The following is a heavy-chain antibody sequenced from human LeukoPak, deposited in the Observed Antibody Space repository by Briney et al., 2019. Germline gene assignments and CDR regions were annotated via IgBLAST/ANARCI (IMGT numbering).Heavy chain of an antibody. Sequence: TGGSLRLSCAASGFIFSIYWMSWVRQAPGKGLEWVANIDQDGREKPLVDSVKGRFSISRDNDKNMLYLQMKNLRAEDTAVYFCARGRYLGWLPYYFDYWGQGTLVTVSS. CDR2: IDQDGREK. J-gene: IGHJ4*02. D-gene: IGHD3-9*01. V-gene: IGHV3-7*01. CDR1: GFIFSIYW. CDR3: ARGRYLGWLPYYFDY.